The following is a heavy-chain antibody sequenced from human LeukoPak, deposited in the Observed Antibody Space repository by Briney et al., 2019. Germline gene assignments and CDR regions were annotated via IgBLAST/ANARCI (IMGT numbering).Heavy chain of an antibody. V-gene: IGHV3-23*01. CDR2: ISGSGGNT. CDR3: AKARYCSGGSCYSDY. Sequence: GGSLRLSCAASGFTFSSYAMSWVRQAPGKGLEWVSGISGSGGNTYYADSVRGRFTVFRDNSKNTLYLQMNSLRAEDTAVYYCAKARYCSGGSCYSDYWGQGTLVTVSS. CDR1: GFTFSSYA. J-gene: IGHJ4*02. D-gene: IGHD2-15*01.